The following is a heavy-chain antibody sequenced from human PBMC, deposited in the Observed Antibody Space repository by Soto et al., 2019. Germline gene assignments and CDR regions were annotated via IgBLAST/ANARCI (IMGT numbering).Heavy chain of an antibody. CDR3: ARSPKATVTRSYSCYYYRGG. D-gene: IGHD4-17*01. CDR2: IYYSGGT. V-gene: IGHV4-59*08. Sequence: SETLSLTCTVSGGSISSYYWSWIRQPPGKGLEWIGYIYYSGGTNYNPSLKSRVTISVDTSKNQFSLKLSSVTAADTAVYYCARSPKATVTRSYSCYYYRGGWGKGTTVTVSS. CDR1: GGSISSYY. J-gene: IGHJ6*03.